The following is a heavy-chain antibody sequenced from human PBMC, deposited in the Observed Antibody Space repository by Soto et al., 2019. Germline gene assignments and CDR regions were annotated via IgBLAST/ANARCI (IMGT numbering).Heavy chain of an antibody. J-gene: IGHJ6*02. CDR3: ARPFWSGYYQSDYYYYGMDV. V-gene: IGHV1-18*01. D-gene: IGHD3-3*01. CDR2: ISAYNGNT. CDR1: GYTFTSYG. Sequence: ASVKVSCKASGYTFTSYGISWVRQAPGQGLEWMGWISAYNGNTNYAQKLQDRVTMTTDTSTSTAYMELRSLRSDDTAVYYCARPFWSGYYQSDYYYYGMDVWGQGTTVTVSS.